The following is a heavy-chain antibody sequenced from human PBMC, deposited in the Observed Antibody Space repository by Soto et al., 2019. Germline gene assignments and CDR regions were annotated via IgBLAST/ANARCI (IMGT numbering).Heavy chain of an antibody. CDR1: RFTFSSYG. Sequence: GGSLILSCVASRFTFSSYGMHWVRQAPGKGLEWVAVISYDGSNKYYADSVKGRFTISRDNSKNTLYLQMNSLRAEDTAVYYCAKSVGVSLDRGGNYFDYWGQGTPVTVSS. V-gene: IGHV3-30*18. CDR3: AKSVGVSLDRGGNYFDY. CDR2: ISYDGSNK. J-gene: IGHJ4*02. D-gene: IGHD3-10*01.